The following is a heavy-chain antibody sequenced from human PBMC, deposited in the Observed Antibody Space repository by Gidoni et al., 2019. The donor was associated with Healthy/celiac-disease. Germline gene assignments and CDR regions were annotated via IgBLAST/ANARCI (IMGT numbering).Heavy chain of an antibody. Sequence: HVHLQDSGPGLVTPSETLSLTFTVSGGFIHNYFWSWIRQPPGKGLEWIGYIYYNGDSALTPSLKSRLSISVDTSKNHFSLKLTSVTAADTAFYYCARLSCSRGSCYDDLWGQGTLVTVSS. D-gene: IGHD2-15*01. CDR2: IYYNGDS. CDR3: ARLSCSRGSCYDDL. V-gene: IGHV4-59*08. J-gene: IGHJ5*02. CDR1: GGFIHNYF.